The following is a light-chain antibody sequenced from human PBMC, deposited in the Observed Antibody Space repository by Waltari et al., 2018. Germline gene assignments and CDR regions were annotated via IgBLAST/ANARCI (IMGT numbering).Light chain of an antibody. J-gene: IGKJ1*01. CDR2: KAS. Sequence: DIQMTQSPSTLSASIGDRVTITCRASQSVNSWLAWYQQKPGEAPKLLIYKASNLDSGVPSRFSGGGSGTEFTLTISSLQPDDFATYYCQQYNSYSLWTFGQGTKVEIK. CDR1: QSVNSW. CDR3: QQYNSYSLWT. V-gene: IGKV1-5*03.